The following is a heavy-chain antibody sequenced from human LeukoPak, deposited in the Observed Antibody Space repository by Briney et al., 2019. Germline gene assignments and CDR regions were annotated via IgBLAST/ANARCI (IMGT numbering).Heavy chain of an antibody. D-gene: IGHD2-21*02. CDR1: GFTFSSHA. CDR3: AKLGYCGGDCYSFEDY. J-gene: IGHJ4*02. CDR2: ISGNGGGT. V-gene: IGHV3-23*01. Sequence: PGGSLRLSCAASGFTFSSHAMTWVRLAPGKGLEWVSAISGNGGGTYYADSLEGRFTISRDNSKNTLYLLTNSLRAEDTAVYYCAKLGYCGGDCYSFEDYWGRGTLVTVSS.